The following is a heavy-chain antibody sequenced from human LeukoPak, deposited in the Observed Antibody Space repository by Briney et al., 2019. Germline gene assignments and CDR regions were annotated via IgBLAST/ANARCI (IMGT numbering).Heavy chain of an antibody. V-gene: IGHV1-46*01. Sequence: ASVKVSCKASGYTFTSYYMHWVRQAPRQGLEWMGIINPSGGSTSYAQKFQGRVTMTRDTSTSTVYMELSSLRSEDTAVYYCARGGGSGLGYCSGGSCYVNDYWGQGTLVTVSS. CDR1: GYTFTSYY. J-gene: IGHJ4*02. CDR2: INPSGGST. CDR3: ARGGGSGLGYCSGGSCYVNDY. D-gene: IGHD2-15*01.